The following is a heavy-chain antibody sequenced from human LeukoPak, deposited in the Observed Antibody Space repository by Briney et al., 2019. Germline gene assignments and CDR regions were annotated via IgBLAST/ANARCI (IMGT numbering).Heavy chain of an antibody. CDR3: ARSSPSRRDWFDP. J-gene: IGHJ5*02. V-gene: IGHV1-2*02. CDR2: INPNSGGT. D-gene: IGHD6-6*01. Sequence: ASVKLSCNASGYTFTGYYMHWVRQAPGQGLEWMGWINPNSGGTNYAQKFQGRVTMTRDTSISTAYMELSRLRSDDTAVYYCARSSPSRRDWFDPWGQGTLVTVSS. CDR1: GYTFTGYY.